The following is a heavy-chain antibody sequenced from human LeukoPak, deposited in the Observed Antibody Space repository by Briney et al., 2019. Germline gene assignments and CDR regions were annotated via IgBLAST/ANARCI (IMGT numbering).Heavy chain of an antibody. Sequence: SDTLSLTCTVSGYSISSGYYWGWIRQPPGKGLEWIASIYHSGSTYYNPSLRSRVTISVDTSKNQFSLKLSSVTAADTAVYFCARDGRIRFPVTNWFDPWGQGTLVTVSS. J-gene: IGHJ5*02. CDR2: IYHSGST. CDR3: ARDGRIRFPVTNWFDP. D-gene: IGHD3-3*01. CDR1: GYSISSGYY. V-gene: IGHV4-38-2*02.